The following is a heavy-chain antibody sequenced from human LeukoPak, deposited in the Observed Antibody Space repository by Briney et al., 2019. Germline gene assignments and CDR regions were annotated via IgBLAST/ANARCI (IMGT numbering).Heavy chain of an antibody. V-gene: IGHV3-23*01. Sequence: GGSLRLSCAASGFTFSSYAMSWVRQAPGKGLEWVSAISGGGSSIHYADSVKGRFTISRDNSKNTLYLQMNSLRAEDTAVYYCAKPRLQLELRLLFDYWGRRTLVTVSS. J-gene: IGHJ4*02. CDR2: ISGGGSSI. CDR1: GFTFSSYA. D-gene: IGHD1-7*01. CDR3: AKPRLQLELRLLFDY.